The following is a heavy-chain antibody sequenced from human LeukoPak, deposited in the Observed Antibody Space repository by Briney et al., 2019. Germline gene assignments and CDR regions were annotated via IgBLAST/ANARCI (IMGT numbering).Heavy chain of an antibody. V-gene: IGHV3-13*05. CDR1: GFTFSSYD. J-gene: IGHJ4*01. CDR3: ARALSSGWYVFDY. Sequence: GGSLRLSCAASGFTFSSYDMHWVRQPTGKGLEWVSAIGAAGDPYYPGSVKGRFTISRENAKNSLYLQMNSLRAGDTAVYCCARALSSGWYVFDYWGQEPWSPSPQ. D-gene: IGHD6-19*01. CDR2: IGAAGDP.